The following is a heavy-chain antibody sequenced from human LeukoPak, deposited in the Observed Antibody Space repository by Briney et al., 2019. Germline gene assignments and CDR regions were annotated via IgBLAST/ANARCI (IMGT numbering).Heavy chain of an antibody. Sequence: SETLSLTCAVYGGSFSGYYWSRIRQPPGNGREWIGEINYSESANYNPSLKSRVTISVDTSKNHFSLKLSSVTAADTAVYYCARANDYGDYYFDYWGQGTLVTVSS. V-gene: IGHV4-34*01. D-gene: IGHD4-17*01. CDR2: INYSESA. CDR3: ARANDYGDYYFDY. CDR1: GGSFSGYY. J-gene: IGHJ4*02.